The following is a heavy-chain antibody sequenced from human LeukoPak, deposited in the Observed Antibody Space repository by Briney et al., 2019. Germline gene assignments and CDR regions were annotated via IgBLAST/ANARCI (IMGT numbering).Heavy chain of an antibody. V-gene: IGHV1-2*06. D-gene: IGHD1-26*01. Sequence: ASVKVSCKASGYTFTGYYMHWVRQAPGQGLEWMGRINPNSGGTNYAQKFQGRVTMTRDTSISTAYMELSRMRSDDTAVYYCAREGYSGTYHGDYWGQGTLVTVSS. CDR3: AREGYSGTYHGDY. CDR1: GYTFTGYY. CDR2: INPNSGGT. J-gene: IGHJ4*02.